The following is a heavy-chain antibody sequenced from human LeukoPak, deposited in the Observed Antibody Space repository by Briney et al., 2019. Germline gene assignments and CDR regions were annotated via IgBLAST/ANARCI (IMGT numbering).Heavy chain of an antibody. CDR1: GFTFSNYG. Sequence: GGSLRLSCAAAGFTFSNYGISWVRQAPGKGLEWVANIRKGGNDKYYVDSVKGRFTISRDNAKNSLYLQMNRLRAEDTDVYYCAGLDTIMVRDAGYWGQGTLVIVSS. V-gene: IGHV3-7*01. J-gene: IGHJ4*02. D-gene: IGHD5-18*01. CDR2: IRKGGNDK. CDR3: AGLDTIMVRDAGY.